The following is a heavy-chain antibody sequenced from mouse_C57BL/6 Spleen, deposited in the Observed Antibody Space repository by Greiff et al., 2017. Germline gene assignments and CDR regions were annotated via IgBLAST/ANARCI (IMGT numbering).Heavy chain of an antibody. CDR2: IDPSDSET. J-gene: IGHJ4*01. CDR3: ARGTTVVANYAMDY. Sequence: QVQLQQPGAELVRPGSSVKLSCKASGYTFTSYWMHWVKQRPIQGLEWIGNIDPSDSETHYNQKFKYKATLTVDKSSSTAYMQLSSLTSEDSAVYYCARGTTVVANYAMDYWGQGTSVTVSS. CDR1: GYTFTSYW. V-gene: IGHV1-52*01. D-gene: IGHD1-1*01.